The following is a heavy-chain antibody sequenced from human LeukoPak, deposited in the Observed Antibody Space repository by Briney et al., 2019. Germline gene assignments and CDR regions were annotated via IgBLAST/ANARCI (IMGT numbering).Heavy chain of an antibody. CDR2: VDSDGGRT. V-gene: IGHV3-74*01. CDR3: ARVHYYYYMDV. Sequence: GGSLRLSCAASGFTFSNYWMYWVRQAPGKGLVWVSRVDSDGGRTTYADSVKGRFTMSRDNAKNTLYLQVTSLRAEDTAVYYCARVHYYYYMDVWGKGTTVTVSS. J-gene: IGHJ6*03. CDR1: GFTFSNYW.